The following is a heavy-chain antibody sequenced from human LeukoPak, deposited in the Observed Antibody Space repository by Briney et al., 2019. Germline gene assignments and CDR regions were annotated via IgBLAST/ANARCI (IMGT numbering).Heavy chain of an antibody. Sequence: ASVKVSCKVSGYTLTELSMHWVRQAPGKGLEWMGGFDPEDGETIYAQKFQVRVTMTEDTSTDTAYMELSSRRSEDTAVYYCAVTGHYYYGMDVWGQGTTVTVSS. CDR2: FDPEDGET. CDR3: AVTGHYYYGMDV. V-gene: IGHV1-24*01. D-gene: IGHD1-14*01. CDR1: GYTLTELS. J-gene: IGHJ6*02.